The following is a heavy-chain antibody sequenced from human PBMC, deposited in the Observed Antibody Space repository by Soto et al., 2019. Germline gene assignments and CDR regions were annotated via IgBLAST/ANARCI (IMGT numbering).Heavy chain of an antibody. J-gene: IGHJ6*02. V-gene: IGHV1-18*04. Sequence: ASVKVSCKASGYTFASYGINWVRQAPGQGLEWVGWVSPSNGNKHYAQRFQGRVTMTTDTSTDTAYLELRSLDSDDAAVYFCARDGSGRYYYGLDVWGQGSTVTVSS. CDR3: ARDGSGRYYYGLDV. D-gene: IGHD3-16*02. CDR1: GYTFASYG. CDR2: VSPSNGNK.